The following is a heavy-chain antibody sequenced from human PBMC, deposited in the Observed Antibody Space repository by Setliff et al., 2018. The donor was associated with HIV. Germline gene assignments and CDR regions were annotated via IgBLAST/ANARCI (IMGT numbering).Heavy chain of an antibody. D-gene: IGHD3-22*01. J-gene: IGHJ4*02. Sequence: GGSLRLSCVASGFTFSNYWMSWVRQAPGKGLEWVANIKQDGSAKFYVDSVEGRFTISRDNAQNSLYLQMNSLRAEDTAVYYCVRRGGGYEDSSGYLWAHDYWDQGTLVTVSS. CDR3: VRRGGGYEDSSGYLWAHDY. CDR1: GFTFSNYW. CDR2: IKQDGSAK. V-gene: IGHV3-7*01.